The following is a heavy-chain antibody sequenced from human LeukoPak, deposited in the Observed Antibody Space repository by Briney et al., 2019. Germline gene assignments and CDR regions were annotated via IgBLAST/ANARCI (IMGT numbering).Heavy chain of an antibody. J-gene: IGHJ5*02. CDR1: GGTFTSYA. CDR2: IIPISGTT. D-gene: IGHD1-26*01. V-gene: IGHV1-69*15. CDR3: ARKLRLGGNWFDP. Sequence: SVKVSCKTSGGTFTSYAITWVRQAPGQGLEWMGKIIPISGTTNYAQKFQGRVTFTADESTSTAYMESSSLRSEDTALYYCARKLRLGGNWFDPWGQGTLVTVSS.